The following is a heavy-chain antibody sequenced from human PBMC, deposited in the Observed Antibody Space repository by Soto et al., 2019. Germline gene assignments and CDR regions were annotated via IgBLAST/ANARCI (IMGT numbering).Heavy chain of an antibody. CDR3: AREGALKPFSS. V-gene: IGHV3-21*01. Sequence: WSLRLCCVSSGVTVSNSNMNWVLQAPGKGLEWVSHISGTSVYIHYADSVKGRFTISRDNAKNSVYLQMDSLRVEDTAVYYCAREGALKPFSSWGQGALVTVSS. CDR2: ISGTSVYI. CDR1: GVTVSNSN. J-gene: IGHJ5*02.